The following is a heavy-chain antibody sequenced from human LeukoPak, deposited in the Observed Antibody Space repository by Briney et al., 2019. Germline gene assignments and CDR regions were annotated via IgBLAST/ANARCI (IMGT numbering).Heavy chain of an antibody. D-gene: IGHD3-22*01. CDR3: ACNYYDSSGLLDSSSTDDY. Sequence: GASVKVSCKASGYTFTSYAMHWVRQAPGQRLEWMGWINAGNGNTKYSQKFQGRVTITRDTSASTAYMELSSLRSEDTAVYYCACNYYDSSGLLDSSSTDDYWGQGTLVTVSS. J-gene: IGHJ4*02. V-gene: IGHV1-3*01. CDR1: GYTFTSYA. CDR2: INAGNGNT.